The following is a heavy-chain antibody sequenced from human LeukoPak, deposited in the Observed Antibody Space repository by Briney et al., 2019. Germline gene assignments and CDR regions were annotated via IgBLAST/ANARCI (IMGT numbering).Heavy chain of an antibody. CDR2: IGSSGGST. CDR1: GLTFNNYA. J-gene: IGHJ4*02. V-gene: IGHV3-23*01. Sequence: GGSLRLSCAASGLTFNNYAMTWVRQAPGKGLEWVSSIGSSGGSTFYADSVKGRFTISRDNSKNTLYLQMNSLKTEDTAVYYCTTVDYKYSSSSSFDYWGRGTLVTVSS. CDR3: TTVDYKYSSSSSFDY. D-gene: IGHD6-13*01.